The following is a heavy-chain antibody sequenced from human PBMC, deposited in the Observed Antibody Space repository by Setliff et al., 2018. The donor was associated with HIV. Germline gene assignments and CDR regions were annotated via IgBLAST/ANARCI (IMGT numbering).Heavy chain of an antibody. CDR1: GYFFTTHN. J-gene: IGHJ4*02. CDR2: MNPVRGAT. Sequence: ASVKVSCKASGYFFTTHNINWVRQATGQGLEWMGWMNPVRGATGIAQKFQGRVTMTRDTSISTAYMELRSLRSDDTAVYYCAATPYAGNPYYFDYWGQGTLVTVSS. D-gene: IGHD2-15*01. V-gene: IGHV1-8*02. CDR3: AATPYAGNPYYFDY.